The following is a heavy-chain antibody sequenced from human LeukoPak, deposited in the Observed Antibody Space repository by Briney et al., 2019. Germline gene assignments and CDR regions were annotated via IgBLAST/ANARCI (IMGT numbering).Heavy chain of an antibody. D-gene: IGHD3-9*01. Sequence: PGGSLRLSCVASGFTFTDYAFNWVRQPQGKVMEWVAIISSDGNTQFYADPLKGRFTISRDNFRDTVFLELTTLRPEDTGLYYCVRDLTSGARFDFWGPGTLVTVSS. CDR2: ISSDGNTQ. V-gene: IGHV3-30*04. CDR3: VRDLTSGARFDF. CDR1: GFTFTDYA. J-gene: IGHJ4*01.